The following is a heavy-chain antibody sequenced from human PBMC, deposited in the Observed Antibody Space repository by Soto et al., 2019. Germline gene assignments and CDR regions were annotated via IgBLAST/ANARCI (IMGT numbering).Heavy chain of an antibody. V-gene: IGHV1-69*13. J-gene: IGHJ6*02. CDR2: IIPIFGTA. CDR3: ARERSARPLLGYYYYGMDV. D-gene: IGHD6-6*01. Sequence: SVKVSCKASGFTFTSSAVQWVRQARGQRLGWMGGIIPIFGTANYAQKFQGRVTITADESTSTAYMELSSLRSEDTAVYYCARERSARPLLGYYYYGMDVWGQGTTVTVSS. CDR1: GFTFTSSA.